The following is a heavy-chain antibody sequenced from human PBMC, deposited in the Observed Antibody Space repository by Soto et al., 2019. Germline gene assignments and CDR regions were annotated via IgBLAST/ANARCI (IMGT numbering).Heavy chain of an antibody. D-gene: IGHD3-10*01. Sequence: EVQLVESGGGLVQPGRSLRLSCAASGFTFDDYAMHWVRQAPGEGLEWVSGISWNSGSIGYADSVKGRFTISRDNAKNSLYLQMNSLRAEDTALYYCAKDAITMVRGVISYYGMDVWGQGTTVTVSS. CDR3: AKDAITMVRGVISYYGMDV. V-gene: IGHV3-9*01. CDR2: ISWNSGSI. CDR1: GFTFDDYA. J-gene: IGHJ6*02.